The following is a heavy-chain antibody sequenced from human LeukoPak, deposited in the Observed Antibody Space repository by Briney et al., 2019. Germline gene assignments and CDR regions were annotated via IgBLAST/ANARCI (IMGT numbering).Heavy chain of an antibody. CDR2: ISSSSSYI. D-gene: IGHD3-10*01. CDR3: AKDTDYYAGLDA. Sequence: GGSLRLSCAASGFTFSSYSMNWVRQAPGKGLEWVSSISSSSSYIYYADSVKGRFTISRDNAKYALYLEMSSLRTEDTALYYCAKDTDYYAGLDAWGQGTTVTVS. V-gene: IGHV3-21*04. J-gene: IGHJ6*02. CDR1: GFTFSSYS.